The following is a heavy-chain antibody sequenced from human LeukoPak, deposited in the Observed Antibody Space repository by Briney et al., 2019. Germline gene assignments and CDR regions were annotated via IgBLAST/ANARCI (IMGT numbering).Heavy chain of an antibody. D-gene: IGHD3-10*01. J-gene: IGHJ6*03. CDR3: ARGGTNYYYMDV. CDR2: ISGSGDRT. CDR1: GFTLNSYA. Sequence: GGSQRLSCAASGFTLNSYAMSWVRQAPGKGLEWVSAISGSGDRTFYADSVKGRLTISRDNSKNTLYLQLNTVRAEDTALYYCARGGTNYYYMDVWGNGTTVTVSS. V-gene: IGHV3-23*01.